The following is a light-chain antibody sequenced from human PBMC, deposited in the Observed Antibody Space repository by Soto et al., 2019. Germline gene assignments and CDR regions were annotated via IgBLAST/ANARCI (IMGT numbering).Light chain of an antibody. J-gene: IGKJ3*01. Sequence: DIQMTQSPSSVSASVGDRVTITCRASQIINKWLACYQQKPGKAPTLLIYGASTLQSGVPSRFSGSGSGTDFTLTISSLHTEDVASYYCQQANSFPFTFGPGTKVDI. CDR1: QIINKW. CDR2: GAS. V-gene: IGKV1-12*02. CDR3: QQANSFPFT.